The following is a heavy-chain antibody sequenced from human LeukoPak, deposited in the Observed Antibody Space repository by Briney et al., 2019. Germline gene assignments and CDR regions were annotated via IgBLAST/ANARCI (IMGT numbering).Heavy chain of an antibody. V-gene: IGHV4-34*01. Sequence: SETLSLTCAVYGGSFSGYYWSWNRQPPGKGLEWIGEINHSGSTNYNPSLKSRVTISVDTSKNQFSLKLSSVTAADTAVYYCASRYCSSTSCYRYYYGMDVWGQGTTVTVSS. D-gene: IGHD2-2*01. J-gene: IGHJ6*02. CDR3: ASRYCSSTSCYRYYYGMDV. CDR2: INHSGST. CDR1: GGSFSGYY.